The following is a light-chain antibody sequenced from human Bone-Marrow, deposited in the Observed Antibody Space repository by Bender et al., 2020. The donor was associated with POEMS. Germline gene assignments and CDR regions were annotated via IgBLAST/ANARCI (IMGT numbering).Light chain of an antibody. Sequence: SQMLTQPPSVSVAPGKTATITCGGDNIGRKSVHWYQQKPGQAPAVVLYNVRDRPSRIPERFSGSNSGNTATLTISRVGVGDEADYYCQVWDIGTSLVVFGGGTKLTVL. J-gene: IGLJ2*01. CDR3: QVWDIGTSLVV. CDR1: NIGRKS. CDR2: NVR. V-gene: IGLV3-21*03.